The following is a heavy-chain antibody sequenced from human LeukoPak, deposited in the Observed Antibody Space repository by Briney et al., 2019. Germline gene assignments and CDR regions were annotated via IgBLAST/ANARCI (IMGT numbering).Heavy chain of an antibody. D-gene: IGHD1-26*01. V-gene: IGHV1-46*01. CDR3: AKWGQYSGSYKRQLYFDY. CDR2: INPSGGST. Sequence: ASVKVSCKASGYTFTSYYMHWVRQAPGQGLEWMGIINPSGGSTSYAQKFQGRVTMTRDMSTSTVYMELSSLRAEDTAVYYCAKWGQYSGSYKRQLYFDYWGQGTLVTVSS. CDR1: GYTFTSYY. J-gene: IGHJ4*02.